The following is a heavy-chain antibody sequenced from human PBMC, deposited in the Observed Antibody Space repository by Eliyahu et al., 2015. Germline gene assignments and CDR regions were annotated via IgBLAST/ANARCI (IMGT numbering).Heavy chain of an antibody. CDR2: ISYDGSNK. D-gene: IGHD6-6*01. CDR3: ARVGGEYSSSFLFDY. V-gene: IGHV3-30-3*01. J-gene: IGHJ4*02. Sequence: QVQLVESGGGVVQPGRSLRLXCAASGFTFXSYAMHWVRQAPGKGLEWVAVISYDGSNKYYADSVKGRFTISRDNSKNTLYLQMNSLRAEDTAVYYCARVGGEYSSSFLFDYWGQGTLVTVSS. CDR1: GFTFXSYA.